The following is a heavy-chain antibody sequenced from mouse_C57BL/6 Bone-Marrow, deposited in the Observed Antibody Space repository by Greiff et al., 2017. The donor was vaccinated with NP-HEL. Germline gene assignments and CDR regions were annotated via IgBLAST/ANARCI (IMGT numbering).Heavy chain of an antibody. CDR1: GYTFTDYY. J-gene: IGHJ4*01. D-gene: IGHD1-1*01. V-gene: IGHV1-75*01. CDR2: IFPGSGST. CDR3: ARPLITTVVDYYAMDY. Sequence: QVQLQQSGPELVKPGASVKISCKASGYTFTDYYINWVKQRPGQGLEWIGWIFPGSGSTYYNEKFKGKATLTVDKSSSTAYMLLSSLTSDDSAVYFCARPLITTVVDYYAMDYWGQGTSVTVSS.